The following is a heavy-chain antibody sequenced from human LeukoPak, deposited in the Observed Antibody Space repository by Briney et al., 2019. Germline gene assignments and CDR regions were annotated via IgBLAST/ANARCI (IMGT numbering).Heavy chain of an antibody. CDR1: GFTFNNYA. D-gene: IGHD2-15*01. Sequence: QTGGSLRLSCTASGFTFNNYAMSLVRQVPGKGLEWVSAISSSGGSTYYADSVKGRFTISRDNSKNTLYVQMNSLRAEDTALYYCAKQVGYCSDGNCYFDYWGQGTLVTVSS. CDR3: AKQVGYCSDGNCYFDY. V-gene: IGHV3-23*01. CDR2: ISSSGGST. J-gene: IGHJ4*02.